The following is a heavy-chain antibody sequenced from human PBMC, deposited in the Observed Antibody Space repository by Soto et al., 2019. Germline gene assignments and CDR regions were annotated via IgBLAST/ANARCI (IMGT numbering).Heavy chain of an antibody. CDR2: IYYSGST. Sequence: SETLSLTCTVSGGSISSYYWSWIRQPPGKGLEWIGYIYYSGSTNYNPSLKSRVTISVDTSKNQFSLKLSSVTAADTAVYYCARAPPYDFWSGYLGPNWFDPWGQGTLVTVSS. J-gene: IGHJ5*02. CDR3: ARAPPYDFWSGYLGPNWFDP. V-gene: IGHV4-59*01. CDR1: GGSISSYY. D-gene: IGHD3-3*01.